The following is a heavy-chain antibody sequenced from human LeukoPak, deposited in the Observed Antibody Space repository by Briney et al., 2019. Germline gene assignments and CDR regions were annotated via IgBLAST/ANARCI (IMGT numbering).Heavy chain of an antibody. V-gene: IGHV4-59*01. CDR2: IYYSGST. D-gene: IGHD2-15*01. J-gene: IGHJ3*02. Sequence: PSETLSLTCTVSGGSISSYYWSWIRQPPGKGLEWIGYIYYSGSTNYNPSLKSRVTISVDTSKNQFSLKLSSVTAADTAVYYCAGDGGDCSGGSCYSGAFDIWGQGTMVTVSS. CDR3: AGDGGDCSGGSCYSGAFDI. CDR1: GGSISSYY.